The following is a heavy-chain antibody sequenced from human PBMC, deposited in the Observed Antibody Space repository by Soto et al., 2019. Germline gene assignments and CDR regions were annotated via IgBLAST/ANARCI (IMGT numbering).Heavy chain of an antibody. CDR2: INPNSGGT. V-gene: IGHV1-2*02. CDR3: ARDHDILPGYLGYYYGMDV. D-gene: IGHD3-9*01. CDR1: GYTFTGYY. Sequence: ASVKVSCKASGYTFTGYYMHWVRQAPGQGLEWMGWINPNSGGTNYAQKFQGRVTMTRDTSISTAYMELSRLRSDDTAVYYCARDHDILPGYLGYYYGMDVWGQGTTVTVSS. J-gene: IGHJ6*02.